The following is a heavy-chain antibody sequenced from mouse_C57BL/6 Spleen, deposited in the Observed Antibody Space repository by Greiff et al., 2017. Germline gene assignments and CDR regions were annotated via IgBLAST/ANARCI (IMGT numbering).Heavy chain of an antibody. CDR3: IYYDYDAGAMDY. J-gene: IGHJ4*01. CDR1: GYTFTDYY. Sequence: EVQLQQSGPELVKPGASVKISCKASGYTFTDYYMNWVKQSHGKSLEWIGDINPNNGGTSYNQKFKGKATLTVDKSSSTAYMELRSLTSEDSAVYYCIYYDYDAGAMDYWGQGTSVTVSS. D-gene: IGHD2-4*01. V-gene: IGHV1-26*01. CDR2: INPNNGGT.